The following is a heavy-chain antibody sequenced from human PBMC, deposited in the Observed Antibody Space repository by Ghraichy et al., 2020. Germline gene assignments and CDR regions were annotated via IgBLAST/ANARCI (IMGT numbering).Heavy chain of an antibody. CDR2: MSSSSSYI. V-gene: IGHV3-21*01. D-gene: IGHD3-9*01. J-gene: IGHJ4*02. Sequence: GESLNISCAASGFTFSSYSMNWVRQAPGKGLEWVSSMSSSSSYIYYADSVKGRFTISRDNAKNSLYLQMNSLRAEDTAVYYCARGDVLKGGDYWGQGTLVTVSS. CDR1: GFTFSSYS. CDR3: ARGDVLKGGDY.